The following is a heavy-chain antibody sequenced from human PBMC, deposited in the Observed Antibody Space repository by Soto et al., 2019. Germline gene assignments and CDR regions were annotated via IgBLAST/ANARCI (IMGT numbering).Heavy chain of an antibody. Sequence: SETLSLTCTVSGDSIGSVGYWSWIRQFPGRGLEWIGCISSSGSTYYNPALNNRISLSLDTSQNQFSLKLLSVTAADTAIYYCARSGVTGIVIPSHWFDHWGKGTLVTVS. J-gene: IGHJ5*02. CDR2: ISSSGST. CDR1: GDSIGSVGY. D-gene: IGHD2-21*02. CDR3: ARSGVTGIVIPSHWFDH. V-gene: IGHV4-31*03.